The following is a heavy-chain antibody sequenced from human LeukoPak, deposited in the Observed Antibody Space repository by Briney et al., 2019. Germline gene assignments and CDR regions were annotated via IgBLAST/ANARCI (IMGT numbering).Heavy chain of an antibody. Sequence: ASVKVSCKASGYTFTGYYMHWVRQAPGQGLEWMGWINPKSGGTNHAQKLQGRVTMTTDTSTSTAYMELRSLRSDDTAAYYCARSYLGYCSSTSCYGAFDIWGQGTMVTVSS. V-gene: IGHV1-2*02. D-gene: IGHD2-2*01. CDR2: INPKSGGT. CDR3: ARSYLGYCSSTSCYGAFDI. CDR1: GYTFTGYY. J-gene: IGHJ3*02.